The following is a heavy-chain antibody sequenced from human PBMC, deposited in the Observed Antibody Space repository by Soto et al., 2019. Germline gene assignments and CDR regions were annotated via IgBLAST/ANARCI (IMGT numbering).Heavy chain of an antibody. CDR3: AKKLNYYDSNFDY. J-gene: IGHJ4*02. CDR1: GFTFSSYA. CDR2: ISGSGGST. Sequence: GGSLRLSCAASGFTFSSYAMSWVRQAPGKGLDWVSAISGSGGSTYYADSVKGRFTISRDNSKNTLYLQMNSLRAEDTAIYYCAKKLNYYDSNFDYWGQGTLVTVSS. D-gene: IGHD3-22*01. V-gene: IGHV3-23*01.